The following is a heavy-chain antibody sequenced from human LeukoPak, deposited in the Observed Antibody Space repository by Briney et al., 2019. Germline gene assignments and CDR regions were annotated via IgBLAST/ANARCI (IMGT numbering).Heavy chain of an antibody. J-gene: IGHJ6*03. CDR2: ITTSSSHI. D-gene: IGHD5-12*01. CDR3: ARDPYSGGYGAYYYYYMDL. V-gene: IGHV3-21*01. Sequence: GGSLRLSCAASGFTFSAFNMNWVRRTPGKGLEWVSSITTSSSHIFYADSVRGRFTISRDNADNSLYLQMSGLRDEDTAVYYCARDPYSGGYGAYYYYYMDLWGKGTTVTVSS. CDR1: GFTFSAFN.